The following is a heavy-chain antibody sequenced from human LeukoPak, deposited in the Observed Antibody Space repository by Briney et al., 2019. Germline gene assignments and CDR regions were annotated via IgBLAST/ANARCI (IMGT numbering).Heavy chain of an antibody. V-gene: IGHV1-69*05. CDR1: GGTFSSYA. J-gene: IGHJ4*02. CDR3: AASGYSTSPLDY. CDR2: IIPIFGTA. D-gene: IGHD3-22*01. Sequence: GASVKVSCKASGGTFSSYAISWVRQAPGQGLEWMGRIIPIFGTANYAQKFQGRVTITTDESTSTAYMELSSLRSEDTAVYYCAASGYSTSPLDYWGRGTLVTVSS.